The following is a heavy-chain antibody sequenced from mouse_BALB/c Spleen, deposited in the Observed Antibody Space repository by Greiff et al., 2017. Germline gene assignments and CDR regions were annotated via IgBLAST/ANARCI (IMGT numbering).Heavy chain of an antibody. D-gene: IGHD2-4*01. CDR1: GYTFTSYY. J-gene: IGHJ3*01. V-gene: IGHV1-53*01. CDR3: TRSYDDYDRGFAY. CDR2: INPSHGGT. Sequence: QVQLQQSGAELVKPGASVKLSCTASGYTFTSYYMYWVKQSPGQGLEWIGEINPSHGGTNFNEKFKSKAKLTADKSSRTAYMELRSLTSEDSAVYYCTRSYDDYDRGFAYWGQGTLVTVSA.